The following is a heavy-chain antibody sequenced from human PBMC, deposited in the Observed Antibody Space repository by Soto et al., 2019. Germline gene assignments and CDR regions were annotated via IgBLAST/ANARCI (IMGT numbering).Heavy chain of an antibody. CDR1: GGSITTGGYY. CDR2: RYYSEST. V-gene: IGHV4-31*03. Sequence: KASETLSLTCTVSGGSITTGGYYWSWIRQLPGKGLEWIGHRYYSESTYYNPSLKSRVSISLDTSKNQFSLKLSFVTAADTAMYYCARTKCSGGSCYPWSLDYWCKGTPVTVSS. J-gene: IGHJ4*02. D-gene: IGHD2-15*01. CDR3: ARTKCSGGSCYPWSLDY.